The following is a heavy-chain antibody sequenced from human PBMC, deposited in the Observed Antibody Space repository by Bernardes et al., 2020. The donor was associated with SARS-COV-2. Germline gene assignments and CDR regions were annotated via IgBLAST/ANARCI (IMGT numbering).Heavy chain of an antibody. D-gene: IGHD3-22*01. CDR2: VYKSGNT. J-gene: IGHJ4*02. V-gene: IGHV3-53*01. Sequence: GGSLRLSCAASGFIVTDNYMTWVRQAPGMGLEWVSTVYKSGNTYYADAVKGRFTISRDTSNNILFLQMNSLRADDTAVYFCARGLTYYYDTSGYDYWGQGTLVTVSS. CDR1: GFIVTDNY. CDR3: ARGLTYYYDTSGYDY.